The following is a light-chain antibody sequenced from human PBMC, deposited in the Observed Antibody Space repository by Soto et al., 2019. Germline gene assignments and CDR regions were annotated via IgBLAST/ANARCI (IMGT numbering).Light chain of an antibody. CDR2: DAS. CDR3: QQYNSYRT. V-gene: IGKV1-5*01. CDR1: QSISSW. J-gene: IGKJ1*01. Sequence: EIQMTQSPSTLSASVADRVTITCRASQSISSWLAWYQQKPGKAPKLLIYDASSLESGVPSRFSGSGSGTEFTITISSLQPDDFATYYCQQYNSYRTFGQGTKVDI.